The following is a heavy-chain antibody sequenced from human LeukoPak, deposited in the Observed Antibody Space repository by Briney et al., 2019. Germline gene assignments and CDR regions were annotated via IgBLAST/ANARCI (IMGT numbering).Heavy chain of an antibody. D-gene: IGHD2-15*01. CDR3: ASKGAGHCYDASCMGSFDL. J-gene: IGHJ3*01. CDR1: GYPFIDYY. CDR2: XXXXXXDT. V-gene: IGHV1-2*02. Sequence: VASVKVSCKASGYPFIDYYLHWVRQAPGQGXXXXXXXXXXXXDTNSAQNFQGRVIMTRDTSITTAYMELSRLKSDDTALYYCASKGAGHCYDASCMGSFDLWGQGTTVAVSS.